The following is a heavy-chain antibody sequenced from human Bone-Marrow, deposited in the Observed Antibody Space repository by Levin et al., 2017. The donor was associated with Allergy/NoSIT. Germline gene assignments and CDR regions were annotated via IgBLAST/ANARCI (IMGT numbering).Heavy chain of an antibody. CDR1: GYTFTSYG. V-gene: IGHV1-18*01. CDR2: ISAYNGNT. D-gene: IGHD3-3*01. Sequence: GESLKISCKASGYTFTSYGISWVRQAPGQGLEWMGWISAYNGNTNYAQKLQGRVTMTTDTSTSTAYMELRSLRSDDTAVYYCARALYYDFWSGYTDNWFDPWGQGTLVTVSS. CDR3: ARALYYDFWSGYTDNWFDP. J-gene: IGHJ5*02.